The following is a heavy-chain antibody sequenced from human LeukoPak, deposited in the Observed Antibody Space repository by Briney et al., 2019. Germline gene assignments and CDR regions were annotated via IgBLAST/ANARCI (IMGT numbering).Heavy chain of an antibody. J-gene: IGHJ1*01. CDR3: ARDDYGDYTFHH. Sequence: PSETLSLTCTVSGGSISSYYWSWIRQPPGKGLRWIGYIHYSGSTNYNPSLKSRVTISVDTSKNQFSLKLTSVTAADTAVYYCARDDYGDYTFHHWGQGTLVTVSS. CDR1: GGSISSYY. V-gene: IGHV4-59*01. D-gene: IGHD4-17*01. CDR2: IHYSGST.